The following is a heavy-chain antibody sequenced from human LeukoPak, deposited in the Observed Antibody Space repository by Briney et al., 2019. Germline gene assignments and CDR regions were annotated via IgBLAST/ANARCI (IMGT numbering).Heavy chain of an antibody. CDR3: ARIMAESDFYRYAMDV. CDR1: GYTFTGYY. J-gene: IGHJ6*02. V-gene: IGHV1-2*02. D-gene: IGHD3-16*01. Sequence: ASVKVSCKASGYTFTGYYMHWVRQAPGQVLEWMGWINPNSGGTNYAQKFQGRVTMTRDTAITTVYMEVTRLRSDDTGTYYCARIMAESDFYRYAMDVWGQGTTVTVFS. CDR2: INPNSGGT.